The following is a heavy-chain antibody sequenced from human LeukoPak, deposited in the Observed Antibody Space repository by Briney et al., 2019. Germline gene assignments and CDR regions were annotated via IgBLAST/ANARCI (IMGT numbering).Heavy chain of an antibody. Sequence: GGTLRLSCAASGFTFSSYGMSWVRQAPGKGLEWVSAISGSGGSTYYADSVKGRFTISRDNSKNTLYFQMNSLRAEDTAVYYCASETSGYSYGTWGQGTLVTVSS. CDR1: GFTFSSYG. D-gene: IGHD5-18*01. CDR2: ISGSGGST. CDR3: ASETSGYSYGT. J-gene: IGHJ5*02. V-gene: IGHV3-23*01.